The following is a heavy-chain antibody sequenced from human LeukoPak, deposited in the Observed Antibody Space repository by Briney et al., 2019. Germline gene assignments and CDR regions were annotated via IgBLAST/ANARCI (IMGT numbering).Heavy chain of an antibody. J-gene: IGHJ4*02. CDR2: ITTSGGPS. Sequence: PGGSLRLSCSTSGFTFGSYGMTWVRQAPGKGLEWVSEITTSGGPSFYTDSVKGRFTISRDNSKDTVYLQMDNLRVEDTAVYYCAKEFPTYYDILTGYYKGDLFDYWGQGTLVTVSS. CDR3: AKEFPTYYDILTGYYKGDLFDY. CDR1: GFTFGSYG. V-gene: IGHV3-23*01. D-gene: IGHD3-9*01.